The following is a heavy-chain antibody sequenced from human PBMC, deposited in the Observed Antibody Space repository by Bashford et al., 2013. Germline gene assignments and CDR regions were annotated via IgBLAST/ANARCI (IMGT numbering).Heavy chain of an antibody. CDR2: ISSDGSRQ. CDR1: GFIFSTYG. CDR3: VKASYGDNSFIMDY. V-gene: IGHV3-30*18. D-gene: IGHD4/OR15-4a*01. Sequence: GGSLRLSCAASGFIFSTYGMHWVRQAADKGLEWVADISSDGSRQYYGNSVKGRFAISRDNSKNTVYLQMNNLRAEDTAIYYCVKASYGDNSFIMDYWGQGTLVTVSS. J-gene: IGHJ4*02.